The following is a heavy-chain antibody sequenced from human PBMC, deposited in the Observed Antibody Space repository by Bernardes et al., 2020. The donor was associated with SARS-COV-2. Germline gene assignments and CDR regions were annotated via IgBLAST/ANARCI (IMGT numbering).Heavy chain of an antibody. J-gene: IGHJ1*01. CDR3: ARGAEQWPDRAEYFQH. V-gene: IGHV4-34*01. CDR2: INDSGRA. CDR1: GESLTGYY. D-gene: IGHD6-19*01. Sequence: TLSLTCAVYGESLTGYYWSWIRQSPGTGLEWIGEINDSGRAHYNPSLKSRVTMSVDTPKNQFSLKLTSVTAADTAVYFCARGAEQWPDRAEYFQHWGQGTLVPVSS.